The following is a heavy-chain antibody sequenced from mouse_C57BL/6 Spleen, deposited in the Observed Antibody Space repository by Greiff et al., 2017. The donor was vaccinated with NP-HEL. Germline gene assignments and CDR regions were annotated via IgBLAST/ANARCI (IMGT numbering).Heavy chain of an antibody. CDR1: GFTFSDYG. J-gene: IGHJ4*01. V-gene: IGHV5-17*01. CDR2: ISSGSSTI. Sequence: VQLKESGGGLVKPGGSLKLSCAASGFTFSDYGMHWVRQAPEKGLEWVAYISSGSSTIYYADTVKGRFTISRDNAKNTLFLQMTSLRSEDTAMYYCARMRYYGSSYRAMDYWGQGTSVTVSS. CDR3: ARMRYYGSSYRAMDY. D-gene: IGHD1-1*01.